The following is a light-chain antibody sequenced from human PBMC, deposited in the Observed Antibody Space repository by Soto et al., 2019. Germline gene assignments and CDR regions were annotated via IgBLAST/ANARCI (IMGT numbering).Light chain of an antibody. CDR1: QSITSGQ. V-gene: IGKV3-20*01. Sequence: ENVLTQSPGTLSLSPGERASLSCRASQSITSGQVAWYQQRPGQAPRLVIYDTSRRATGIPVRFSGSGSGTYFTLTINGLEPEYFAVYYCQQYSWPPVTFGQGTKLEIK. J-gene: IGKJ2*01. CDR2: DTS. CDR3: QQYSWPPVT.